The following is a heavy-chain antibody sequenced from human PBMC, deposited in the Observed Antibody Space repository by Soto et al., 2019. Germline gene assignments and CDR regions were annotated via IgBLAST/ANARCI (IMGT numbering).Heavy chain of an antibody. CDR2: INAGNGNT. CDR1: GYTFTSYA. D-gene: IGHD2-21*01. CDR3: VAVDLWDY. J-gene: IGHJ4*02. V-gene: IGHV1-3*01. Sequence: QVQLVQSAAEVKNPGASVKVSCKASGYTFTSYAMHWVRQAPGQSPEWMGWINAGNGNTQYIQKFQGRVTFTRDTSATTAYMEVSSLRSEDTAVYYCVAVDLWDYWGQGTLVTVSS.